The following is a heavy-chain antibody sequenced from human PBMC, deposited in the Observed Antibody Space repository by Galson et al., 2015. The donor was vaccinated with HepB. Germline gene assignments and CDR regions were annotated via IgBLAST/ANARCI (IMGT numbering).Heavy chain of an antibody. J-gene: IGHJ1*01. CDR3: ARGGRSTSCYWEF. CDR1: RFAFSDYC. Sequence: SLRLSCAASRFAFSDYCMTWVRHSPGKGLEWVATIKRDGSEKFYVDSVEGRFTISRDNARYSLYLQMDNVRGEDTAVYFCARGGRSTSCYWEFWGQGTLVTVSS. D-gene: IGHD2-2*01. V-gene: IGHV3-7*01. CDR2: IKRDGSEK.